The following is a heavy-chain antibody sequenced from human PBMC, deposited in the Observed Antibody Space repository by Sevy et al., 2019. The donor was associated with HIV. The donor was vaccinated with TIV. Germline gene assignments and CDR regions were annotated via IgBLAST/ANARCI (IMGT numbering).Heavy chain of an antibody. CDR2: ISSSSSYI. J-gene: IGHJ3*02. D-gene: IGHD2-15*01. Sequence: GALRLSCAASGFTFSSYSMNWVRQAPGKGLELVLSISSSSSYIYYADSVKGRFTISRDNAKNSLYLQMNSLRAEDTAVYYCARDPLGVANIWGQGTMVTVSS. CDR3: ARDPLGVANI. CDR1: GFTFSSYS. V-gene: IGHV3-21*01.